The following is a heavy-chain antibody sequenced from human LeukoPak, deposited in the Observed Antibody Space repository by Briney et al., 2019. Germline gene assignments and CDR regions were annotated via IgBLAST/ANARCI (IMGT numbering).Heavy chain of an antibody. CDR2: ITISGSET. CDR3: AQEIRPNDY. D-gene: IGHD4-17*01. V-gene: IGHV3-23*01. J-gene: IGHJ4*02. CDR1: GLTFSNHA. Sequence: GGSLRLSCAVSGLTFSNHAMTWVRQAPGKGLEWVSPITISGSETFYADSVKGRFTISRDNSRNTLYLQMNSLRAEDTAMYYCAQEIRPNDYWGRGTLVTVSS.